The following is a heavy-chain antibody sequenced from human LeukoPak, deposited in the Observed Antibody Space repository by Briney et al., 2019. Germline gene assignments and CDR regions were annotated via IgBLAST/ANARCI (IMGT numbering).Heavy chain of an antibody. D-gene: IGHD1-26*01. J-gene: IGHJ3*02. CDR1: GFTLSNYW. Sequence: GGSLRLSCSASGFTLSNYWMHWVRQASGKGLVWVSRINTDGSSTNYAGSVKGRFTVSRDNAKNTLYLQMNSLRAEDTAVYYCARVIGWDEPFDIWGQGTMVTVSS. CDR3: ARVIGWDEPFDI. V-gene: IGHV3-74*01. CDR2: INTDGSST.